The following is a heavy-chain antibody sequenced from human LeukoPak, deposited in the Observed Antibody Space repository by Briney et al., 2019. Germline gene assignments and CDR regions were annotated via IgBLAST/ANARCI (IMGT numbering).Heavy chain of an antibody. D-gene: IGHD6-13*01. CDR3: ARARPEAGTYAFDI. J-gene: IGHJ3*02. CDR2: ISPNSGDT. CDR1: GYTFTGNY. Sequence: ASVKVSCKASGYTFTGNYMQWVRQAPGQGLEWMRWISPNSGDTLHAQKFQGRVTMARDTSINTAYMELSNLRSDDTAVYYCARARPEAGTYAFDIWGQGTMVTVSS. V-gene: IGHV1-2*02.